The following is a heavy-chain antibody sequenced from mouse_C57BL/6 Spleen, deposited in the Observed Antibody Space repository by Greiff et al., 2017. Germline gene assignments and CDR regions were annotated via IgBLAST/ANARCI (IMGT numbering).Heavy chain of an antibody. CDR3: ARGGSSGPYYAMDY. Sequence: VQGVESGPELVKPGASVKISCKASGYAFSSSWMNWVKQRPGKGLEWIGRIYPGDGDTNYNGKFKGKATLTADKSSRTAYMQLRRLTSEDSAVSCCARGGSSGPYYAMDYWGQGTSVTVSS. D-gene: IGHD3-2*02. CDR1: GYAFSSSW. CDR2: IYPGDGDT. V-gene: IGHV1-82*01. J-gene: IGHJ4*01.